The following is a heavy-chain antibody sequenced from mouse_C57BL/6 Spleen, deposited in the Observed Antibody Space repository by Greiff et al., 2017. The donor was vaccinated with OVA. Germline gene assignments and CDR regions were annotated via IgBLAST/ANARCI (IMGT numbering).Heavy chain of an antibody. V-gene: IGHV1-50*01. J-gene: IGHJ3*01. CDR3: ARRYGGFAY. D-gene: IGHD2-14*01. Sequence: QVQLQQPGAELVKPGASVKLSCKASGYTFTSYWMHWVKQRPGQGLEWIGEIDPSDSYTNYNQKFKGKATLTVDTSSSTAYMQLSSLTSEDSAVYYCARRYGGFAYWGQGTLVTVSA. CDR1: GYTFTSYW. CDR2: IDPSDSYT.